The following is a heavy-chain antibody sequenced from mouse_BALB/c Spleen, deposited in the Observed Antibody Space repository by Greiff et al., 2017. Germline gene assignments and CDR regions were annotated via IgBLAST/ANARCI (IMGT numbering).Heavy chain of an antibody. V-gene: IGHV1-5*01. Sequence: VQLQQSGTVLARPGASVKMSCKASGYTFTSYWMHWVKQRPGQGLEWIGAIYPGNSDTSYNQKFKGKAKLTAVTSTSTAYMELSSLTNEDSAVYYCTRQLGLLYYFDYWGQGTTLTVSS. D-gene: IGHD3-1*01. CDR3: TRQLGLLYYFDY. CDR2: IYPGNSDT. CDR1: GYTFTSYW. J-gene: IGHJ2*01.